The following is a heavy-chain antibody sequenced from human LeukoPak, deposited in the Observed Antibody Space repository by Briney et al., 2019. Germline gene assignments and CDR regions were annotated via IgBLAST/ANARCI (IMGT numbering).Heavy chain of an antibody. D-gene: IGHD5-18*01. CDR3: AREDTAMVYGAFDI. J-gene: IGHJ3*02. V-gene: IGHV4-34*01. CDR2: INHSGST. CDR1: GGSFSGYY. Sequence: SETLSLTCAVYGGSFSGYYWSWIRQPPGKGLEWIGEINHSGSTNYNPSLKSRVTISVDTSKNQFSLKLSSVTAADTAVYYCAREDTAMVYGAFDIWGQGTMVTVSS.